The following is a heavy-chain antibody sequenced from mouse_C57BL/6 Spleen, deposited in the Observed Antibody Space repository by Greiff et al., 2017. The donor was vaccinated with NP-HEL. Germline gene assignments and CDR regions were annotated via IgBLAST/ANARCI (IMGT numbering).Heavy chain of an antibody. CDR3: AREDYYYGSSYFAY. D-gene: IGHD1-1*01. CDR2: INPNNGGT. J-gene: IGHJ3*01. CDR1: GYTFTDYY. Sequence: EVQLQQSGPELVKPGASVKISCKASGYTFTDYYMNWVKQSHGKSLEWIGDINPNNGGTSYNQKFKGKATLTVDKSSSTAYMELRSLTSEDSAVYYCAREDYYYGSSYFAYWGQGTLVTVSA. V-gene: IGHV1-26*01.